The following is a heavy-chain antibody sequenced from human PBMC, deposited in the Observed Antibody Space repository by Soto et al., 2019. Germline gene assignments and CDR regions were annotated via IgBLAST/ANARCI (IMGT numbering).Heavy chain of an antibody. D-gene: IGHD2-2*01. V-gene: IGHV4-31*03. Sequence: QVQLQESGPGLVKASQTLSLTCTVSGDSISSSYNYWSWVRQHPGKGLEWIGYIYYSGSTYYNPSLKGRLTISVDTSKNQFSLNLSSVTAADTAVHYCARVGGCGRSSCYAVDYGMDVWGQGTTVTVSS. CDR3: ARVGGCGRSSCYAVDYGMDV. CDR1: GDSISSSYNY. J-gene: IGHJ6*02. CDR2: IYYSGST.